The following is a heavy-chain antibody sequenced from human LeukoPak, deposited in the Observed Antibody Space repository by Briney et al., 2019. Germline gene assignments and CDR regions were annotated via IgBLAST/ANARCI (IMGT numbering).Heavy chain of an antibody. CDR2: INPNSGGT. D-gene: IGHD3-10*01. J-gene: IGHJ4*02. Sequence: GASVKVSCNASGYTFTGYYMHWVRQAPGQGLEWMGWINPNSGGTNYAQKFQGRVTMTRDTSISTAYMELSRLRSDDTAVYYCARSSMVRGVPNYWGQGTLVTVSS. CDR1: GYTFTGYY. CDR3: ARSSMVRGVPNY. V-gene: IGHV1-2*02.